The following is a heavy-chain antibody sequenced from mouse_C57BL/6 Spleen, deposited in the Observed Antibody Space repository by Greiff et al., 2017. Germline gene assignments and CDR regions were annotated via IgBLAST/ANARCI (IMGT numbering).Heavy chain of an antibody. CDR2: IYPGSGST. CDR1: GYTFTSYW. Sequence: VQLQQPGAELVKPGASVKMSCKASGYTFTSYWITWVKQRPGQGLEWIGDIYPGSGSTNYNEKFKSKATLTVDPSSSTAYMQLSRRTSEDSAVYYGARTGDWFAYWGQGTLVTVSA. J-gene: IGHJ3*01. V-gene: IGHV1-55*01. CDR3: ARTGDWFAY.